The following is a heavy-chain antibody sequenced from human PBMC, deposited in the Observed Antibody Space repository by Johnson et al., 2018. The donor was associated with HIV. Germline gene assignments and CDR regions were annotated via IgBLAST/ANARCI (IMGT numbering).Heavy chain of an antibody. D-gene: IGHD5-12*01. CDR2: ITGSGDKT. CDR1: GFTFSSYV. CDR3: ARDRGYSGYDWGAFDC. Sequence: VQLVESGGGLVQPGGSQRLSCAAAGFTFSSYVMTWVRQAPGKGLEWVSTITGSGDKTWYADSVKGRFTISRDNSNNTVFLQMNSLRAEDTALYYCARDRGYSGYDWGAFDCWGQGTMVTVSS. V-gene: IGHV3-23*04. J-gene: IGHJ3*01.